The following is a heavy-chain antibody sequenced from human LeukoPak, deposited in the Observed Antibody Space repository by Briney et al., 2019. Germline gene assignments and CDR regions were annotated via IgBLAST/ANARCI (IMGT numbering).Heavy chain of an antibody. V-gene: IGHV3-74*01. D-gene: IGHD5-24*01. J-gene: IGHJ4*02. Sequence: PGGSLRLSCAASGFTLSDYCIHWVRQAPGKGPVWVSRTKIDGSTITYVDSVRGRFTISGDTAKNTLYLQMNSLRAEDTAVYYCTRGSRDGYNSFDYWGQGTLVTVSS. CDR3: TRGSRDGYNSFDY. CDR2: TKIDGSTI. CDR1: GFTLSDYC.